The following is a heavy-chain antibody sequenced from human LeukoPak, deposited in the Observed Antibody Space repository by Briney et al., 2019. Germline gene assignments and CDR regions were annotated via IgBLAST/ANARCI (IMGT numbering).Heavy chain of an antibody. D-gene: IGHD2-15*01. J-gene: IGHJ4*02. Sequence: PSETLSLTCTVSGGSISSYYWSWIRQPPGKGLEWIGYIYYSGSTNYNPSLKSRVTISVDTSKNRFSLKLSSVTAADTAVYYCARAGRGANDYWGQGTLVTVSS. CDR2: IYYSGST. CDR1: GGSISSYY. CDR3: ARAGRGANDY. V-gene: IGHV4-59*01.